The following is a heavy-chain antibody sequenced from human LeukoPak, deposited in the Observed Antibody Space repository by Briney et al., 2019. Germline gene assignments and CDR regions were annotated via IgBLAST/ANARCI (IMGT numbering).Heavy chain of an antibody. CDR1: GFTFDDYA. J-gene: IGHJ2*01. D-gene: IGHD3-22*01. Sequence: PGRPLRLSCAASGFTFDDYAMHWVRQAPGKGLEWVSGISWNSGSIGYADSVKGRFTISRDNAKNSLYLQANSLSAEDTAFYYCAQAQSSGYRYCYFDLWGRGTLVTVSS. CDR3: AQAQSSGYRYCYFDL. CDR2: ISWNSGSI. V-gene: IGHV3-9*01.